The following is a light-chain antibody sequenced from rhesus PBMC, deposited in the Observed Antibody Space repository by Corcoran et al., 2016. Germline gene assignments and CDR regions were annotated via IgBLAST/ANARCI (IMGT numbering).Light chain of an antibody. V-gene: IGKV1-33*02. CDR3: QQHNSYPPT. CDR2: DAS. CDR1: QGLSKY. Sequence: DIQMTQSPSSLSASVGDTVTITCQASQGLSKYLAWYQQKPGKAPKLLNYDASNLQSGVPSRFSGSGSGTEFTLTSSSLQPEDFATYYCQQHNSYPPTFGGGTKVELK. J-gene: IGKJ4*01.